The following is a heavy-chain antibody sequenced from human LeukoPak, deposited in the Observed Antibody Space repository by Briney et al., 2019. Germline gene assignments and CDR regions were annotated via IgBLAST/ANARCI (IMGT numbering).Heavy chain of an antibody. D-gene: IGHD6-13*01. J-gene: IGHJ4*02. CDR2: INHSGST. Sequence: PSETLSLTCAVYGGSFSGYYWSWIRQPPGKGLEWTGEINHSGSTNYNPPLKSRVTISVDTSKNQFSLKLSSVTAADTAVYYCARGGIALGWWGQGTLVTVSS. V-gene: IGHV4-34*01. CDR1: GGSFSGYY. CDR3: ARGGIALGW.